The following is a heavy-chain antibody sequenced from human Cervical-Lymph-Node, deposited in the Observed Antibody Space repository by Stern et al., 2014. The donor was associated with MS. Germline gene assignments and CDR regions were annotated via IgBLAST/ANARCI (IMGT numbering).Heavy chain of an antibody. CDR2: IFHRGYT. J-gene: IGHJ5*02. CDR3: ASRYTSSSGYFDP. Sequence: QVQLQESGPGLVKPSETLSLTCTVSGGSVNSNTYYWTWIRQPPGKGLEWIGFIFHRGYTSYNPSLKSRVTMYIATSPNHFSRKLTSVTAADTAVYYCASRYTSSSGYFDPWGQGTLVTVSS. D-gene: IGHD6-6*01. V-gene: IGHV4-61*03. CDR1: GGSVNSNTYY.